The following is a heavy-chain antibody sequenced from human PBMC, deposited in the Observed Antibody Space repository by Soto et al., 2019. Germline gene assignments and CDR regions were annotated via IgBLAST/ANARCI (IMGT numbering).Heavy chain of an antibody. CDR1: GGTFSSYA. Sequence: SVKVSCKASGGTFSSYAISWVRQAPGQGPEWMGGIIPIFGTANYAQRFQGRVTISADESTSTAYMELSSLRSEDTAVYYCAKLAPPPSYSSSWLLSGLDSWGQGTLVTVSS. V-gene: IGHV1-69*13. CDR2: IIPIFGTA. D-gene: IGHD6-13*01. J-gene: IGHJ4*02. CDR3: AKLAPPPSYSSSWLLSGLDS.